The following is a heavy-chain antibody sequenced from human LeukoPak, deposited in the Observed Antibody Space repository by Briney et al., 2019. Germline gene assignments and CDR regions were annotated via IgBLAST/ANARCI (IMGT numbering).Heavy chain of an antibody. V-gene: IGHV3-30-3*01. D-gene: IGHD6-13*01. CDR3: ARTKIPIAAAGNDY. J-gene: IGHJ4*02. Sequence: PGGSLRLSCAASGFTFSSYAMHWVRQAPGKGLEWVAVISYDGSNKYYADSVKGRFTISRDNSKNTLYLQMNSLRAEDTAVYYCARTKIPIAAAGNDYWGQGTLVTVSS. CDR2: ISYDGSNK. CDR1: GFTFSSYA.